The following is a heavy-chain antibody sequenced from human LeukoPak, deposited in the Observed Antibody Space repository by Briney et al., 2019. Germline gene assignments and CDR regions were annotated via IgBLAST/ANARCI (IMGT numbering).Heavy chain of an antibody. CDR1: GFTFSSYW. D-gene: IGHD3-16*01. Sequence: PGGSLRLSCAASGFTFSSYWMHWVRQAPGKRLEWVSGISRGGGSTYYADSVKGRFTISRDNSKNTLYLQMNSLRAEDTALYYCAKDKSDYPYYSDYWGQGTLVTVSS. J-gene: IGHJ4*02. CDR3: AKDKSDYPYYSDY. V-gene: IGHV3-23*01. CDR2: ISRGGGST.